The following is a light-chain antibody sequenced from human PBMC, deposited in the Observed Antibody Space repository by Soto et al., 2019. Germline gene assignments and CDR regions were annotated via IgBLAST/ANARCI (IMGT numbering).Light chain of an antibody. Sequence: QSALTQPPSASGSPGQSVTISCTGTSSDVGGYNYVSWYQQHPGKAPKLMIYDVSKRPSGVPDRFSGSKSGNTASLTVCGLQAEDEADYYCSSYAGSNNVVFGGGTKVTVL. CDR3: SSYAGSNNVV. J-gene: IGLJ2*01. CDR1: SSDVGGYNY. CDR2: DVS. V-gene: IGLV2-8*01.